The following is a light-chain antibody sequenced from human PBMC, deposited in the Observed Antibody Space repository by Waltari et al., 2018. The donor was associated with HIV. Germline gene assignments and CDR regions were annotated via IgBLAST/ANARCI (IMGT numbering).Light chain of an antibody. V-gene: IGLV1-51*01. Sequence: QSVLTQSPSVSATPGQRVTISCSGGYSNIGTNFVFWYQQFPRMAPKLLIHDDNKRPAGISDRFSGSKSGSSATLGITRLQTGDEGDYYCATWDSTLPAWVFGGGTKVTVV. CDR2: DDN. CDR1: YSNIGTNF. J-gene: IGLJ3*02. CDR3: ATWDSTLPAWV.